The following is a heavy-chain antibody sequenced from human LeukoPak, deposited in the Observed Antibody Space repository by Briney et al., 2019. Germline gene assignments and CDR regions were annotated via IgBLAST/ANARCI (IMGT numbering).Heavy chain of an antibody. CDR2: ISSSGSTI. CDR3: ASEAQNYFGSGG. CDR1: GFTFSSYE. V-gene: IGHV3-48*03. D-gene: IGHD3-10*01. J-gene: IGHJ4*02. Sequence: GGSLRLSCAASGFTFSSYEMNWVRQAPGKGLEWVSYISSSGSTIYYADSVKGRFTISRDNAKNSLYLQMNSLRAEDTAVYYCASEAQNYFGSGGWGQGTLVTVAS.